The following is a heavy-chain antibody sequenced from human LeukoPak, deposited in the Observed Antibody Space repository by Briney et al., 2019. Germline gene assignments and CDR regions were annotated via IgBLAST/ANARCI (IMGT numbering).Heavy chain of an antibody. D-gene: IGHD2-2*01. CDR2: ISSNGGST. CDR1: GFTFSSYA. CDR3: ARDQYQLLSD. Sequence: PGGSLRLSCAASGFTFSSYAMHWVRQARGKGLEYVSAISSNGGSTYYANSVKGRFTISRDNSKNTLYLQMGSLRAEDMAVYYCARDQYQLLSDWGQGTLVTVSS. V-gene: IGHV3-64*01. J-gene: IGHJ4*02.